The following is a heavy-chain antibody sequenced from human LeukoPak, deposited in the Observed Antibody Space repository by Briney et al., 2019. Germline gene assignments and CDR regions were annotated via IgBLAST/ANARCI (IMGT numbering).Heavy chain of an antibody. Sequence: SVKVSCKASGGTFSSYAISWVRQAPGQGREWMGGIIPIFGTANYAQKFQGRVTITTDESTRTAYMELSSLRSEDTAVYYCARGDYYDSSGYNFDYWGQGTLVTVSS. CDR3: ARGDYYDSSGYNFDY. CDR2: IIPIFGTA. V-gene: IGHV1-69*05. J-gene: IGHJ4*02. D-gene: IGHD3-22*01. CDR1: GGTFSSYA.